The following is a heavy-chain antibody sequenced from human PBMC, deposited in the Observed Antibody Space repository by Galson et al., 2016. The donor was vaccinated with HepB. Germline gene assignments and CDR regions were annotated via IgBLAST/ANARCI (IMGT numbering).Heavy chain of an antibody. J-gene: IGHJ6*02. V-gene: IGHV1-18*01. CDR3: ARDRGGAGRCYQYCMDV. D-gene: IGHD3-10*01. Sequence: SVKVSCKASGYSFNTYGITWVRQAPGHGPEWVGWISAYNGKTKYAQKLQGRVTMTTDTSTSTAYMELRRLRSDDTAVYYCARDRGGAGRCYQYCMDVWGQGTTVTVSS. CDR1: GYSFNTYG. CDR2: ISAYNGKT.